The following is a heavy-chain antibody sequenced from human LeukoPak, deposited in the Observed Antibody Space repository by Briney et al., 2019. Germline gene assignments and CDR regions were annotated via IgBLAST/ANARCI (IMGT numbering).Heavy chain of an antibody. CDR2: ISSSSSTI. CDR3: ARVVSSSSYYNYYYGMDV. Sequence: TGGSLRLSCAASGFTFSSYAMNWVRQAPGKGLEWVSYISSSSSTIYYADSVKGRFTISRDNAKNSLYLQMNSLRAEDTAVYYCARVVSSSSYYNYYYGMDVWGQGTTVTVSS. D-gene: IGHD6-13*01. V-gene: IGHV3-48*01. J-gene: IGHJ6*02. CDR1: GFTFSSYA.